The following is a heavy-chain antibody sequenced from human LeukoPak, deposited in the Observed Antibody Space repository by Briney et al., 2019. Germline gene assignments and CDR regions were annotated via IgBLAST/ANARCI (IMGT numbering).Heavy chain of an antibody. CDR3: LAAAGTIG. Sequence: PGGSLRLSCAASGFTFSSYWMHWVRQAPGKGLVWASRVNNDGSTTSYAGSVRGRFTISRDNTKNTLYLQMNSLRAEDTAVYFCLAAAGTIGWGQGTLVTVSS. V-gene: IGHV3-74*01. J-gene: IGHJ4*02. CDR2: VNNDGSTT. CDR1: GFTFSSYW. D-gene: IGHD6-13*01.